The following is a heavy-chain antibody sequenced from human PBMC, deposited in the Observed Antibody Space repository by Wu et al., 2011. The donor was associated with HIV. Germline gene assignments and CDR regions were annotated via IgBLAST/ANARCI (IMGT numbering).Heavy chain of an antibody. J-gene: IGHJ4*02. Sequence: TFSSYAISWVRQALDKGLSGWKDHPXLGTANYAXKFQGRVTIAADKSTSTAYMELSSLRSEDTAVYYCARDLPYYGDYEVNDYWGQGTLVTVSS. CDR1: TFSSYA. V-gene: IGHV1-69*04. D-gene: IGHD4-17*01. CDR3: ARDLPYYGDYEVNDY. CDR2: HPXLGTA.